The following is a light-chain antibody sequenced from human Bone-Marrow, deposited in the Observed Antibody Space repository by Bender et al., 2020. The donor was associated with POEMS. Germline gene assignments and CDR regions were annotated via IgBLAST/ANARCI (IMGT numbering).Light chain of an antibody. V-gene: IGLV1-44*01. CDR2: SSR. Sequence: QSVLTQPPSASGTPGQRVTISCSGASSNIGAHAVNWYQHLPGTAPKLLIYSSRRRPSEVPDRFSGSRSGTSASLAISGLQSEDEADYYCAVWDDSLNGWVFGGGTKLTVL. CDR3: AVWDDSLNGWV. J-gene: IGLJ3*02. CDR1: SSNIGAHA.